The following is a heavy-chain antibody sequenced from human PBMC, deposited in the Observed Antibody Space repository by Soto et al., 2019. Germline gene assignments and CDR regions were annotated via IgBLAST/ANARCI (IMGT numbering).Heavy chain of an antibody. V-gene: IGHV4-38-2*01. Sequence: PSETLSLTGAVSGYSISSGYYWGWIRQPPGKGLEWIGSIYHSGSTYYNPSLKSRVTISVDTSKNQFSLKLSSVTAADTAVYYCARDYYDSSGYYGSKYNWFDPWGQGTLVTVSS. CDR1: GYSISSGYY. CDR2: IYHSGST. CDR3: ARDYYDSSGYYGSKYNWFDP. D-gene: IGHD3-22*01. J-gene: IGHJ5*02.